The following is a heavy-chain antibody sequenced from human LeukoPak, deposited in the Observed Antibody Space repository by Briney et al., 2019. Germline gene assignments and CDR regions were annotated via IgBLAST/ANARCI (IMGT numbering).Heavy chain of an antibody. CDR1: GFTFSSYA. J-gene: IGHJ4*02. CDR3: AREKGIVGTTAFAY. Sequence: LPGGSLRLSCAASGFTFSSYAMHWVRQAPGKGLEWVAGISYDGSIKDFADSVKGRFTISRDSSTNTVFLQMNSLRAEDTAVYYCAREKGIVGTTAFAYWGQGTRVTVSS. CDR2: ISYDGSIK. D-gene: IGHD1-26*01. V-gene: IGHV3-30*04.